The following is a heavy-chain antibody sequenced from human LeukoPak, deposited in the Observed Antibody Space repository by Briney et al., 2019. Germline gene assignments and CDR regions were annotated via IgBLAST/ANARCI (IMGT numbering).Heavy chain of an antibody. Sequence: GGSLRLSCAASGFTFSSYAMSWVRQDPGKGLEWVSAISGSGGSTYYADSVKGRFTISRDNSKNTLYLQMNSLRAEDTAVYYCARDRAKDYDFWSGPTGVYNWFDPWGQGTLVTVSS. CDR2: ISGSGGST. CDR3: ARDRAKDYDFWSGPTGVYNWFDP. D-gene: IGHD3-3*01. J-gene: IGHJ5*02. V-gene: IGHV3-23*01. CDR1: GFTFSSYA.